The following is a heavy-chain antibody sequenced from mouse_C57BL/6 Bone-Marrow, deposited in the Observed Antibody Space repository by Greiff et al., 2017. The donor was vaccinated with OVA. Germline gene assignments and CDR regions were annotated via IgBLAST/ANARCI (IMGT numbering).Heavy chain of an antibody. CDR1: GYTFTSYC. Sequence: QVQLQQPGAELVKPGASVKLSCTASGYTFTSYCMHWVKQRPGRGLEWIGRIDPNSGGTKYNEKFKGKATLTVDTPSSTAYMQLRSLAAEDSAVYYCARSLVVRGYWGQGTTLTVSS. J-gene: IGHJ2*01. CDR2: IDPNSGGT. CDR3: ARSLVVRGY. D-gene: IGHD1-1*01. V-gene: IGHV1-72*01.